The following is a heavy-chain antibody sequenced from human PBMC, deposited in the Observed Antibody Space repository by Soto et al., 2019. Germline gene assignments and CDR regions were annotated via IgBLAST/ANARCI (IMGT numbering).Heavy chain of an antibody. CDR3: ARESRSALGTVEH. V-gene: IGHV4-4*07. J-gene: IGHJ4*02. D-gene: IGHD6-13*01. Sequence: PSETLSLTCTVSGGSISSYYWSWIRQPAGKGLECIGRIYASGNTNYNPSLKSRVTTSVDTSKNQFSLTLNSVTAADTAVYYCARESRSALGTVEHWGRGTLVTVSS. CDR2: IYASGNT. CDR1: GGSISSYY.